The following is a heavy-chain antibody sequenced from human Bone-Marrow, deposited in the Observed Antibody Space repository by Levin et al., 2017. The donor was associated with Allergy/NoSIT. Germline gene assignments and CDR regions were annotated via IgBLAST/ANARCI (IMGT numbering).Heavy chain of an antibody. CDR1: GGSISSGGYS. CDR3: VRGGEYYLGVFDI. Sequence: SETLSLTCVVSGGSISSGGYSWSWIRQPPGRGLEWIGYIYPSGSTYYNPSLKSRVTISLDRSKNQISLNLSSVTAADTALYYCVRGGEYYLGVFDIWGQGTMVTVSS. J-gene: IGHJ3*02. D-gene: IGHD2/OR15-2a*01. V-gene: IGHV4-30-2*01. CDR2: IYPSGST.